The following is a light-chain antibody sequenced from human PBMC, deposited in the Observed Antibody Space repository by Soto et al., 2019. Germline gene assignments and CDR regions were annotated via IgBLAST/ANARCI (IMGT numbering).Light chain of an antibody. V-gene: IGKV3-15*01. Sequence: EIVMTQSPATLSVSPGERATLSCRASQSVSNNLVWYQQKPGQAPRLLIYGASTRATGIRARFSGSGSGTEFTLTISSLQSEDFAIYYCQQYNNWPRTFGQGTKVEIK. CDR2: GAS. J-gene: IGKJ1*01. CDR3: QQYNNWPRT. CDR1: QSVSNN.